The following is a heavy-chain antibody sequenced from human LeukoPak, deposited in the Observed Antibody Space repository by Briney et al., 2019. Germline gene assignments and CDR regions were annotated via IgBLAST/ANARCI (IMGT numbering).Heavy chain of an antibody. V-gene: IGHV1-2*06. CDR3: ARVWQLVSPTPMGY. J-gene: IGHJ4*02. CDR2: INPNSGGT. CDR1: GYTFTGYY. D-gene: IGHD6-6*01. Sequence: ASVEVSCKASGYTFTGYYMHWLRQAPGQGLEWMGRINPNSGGTNYAQKFQGRVTMTRDTSISTAYMELSRLRSDDTAVYYCARVWQLVSPTPMGYWGQGTLVTVSS.